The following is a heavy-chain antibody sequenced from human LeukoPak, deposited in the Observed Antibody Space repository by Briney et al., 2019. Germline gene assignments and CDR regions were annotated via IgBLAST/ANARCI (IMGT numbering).Heavy chain of an antibody. J-gene: IGHJ3*02. CDR1: GFTFSSYA. CDR2: ISGSGGST. CDR3: AKDHDHDYVWGSYRYLYAFDI. D-gene: IGHD3-16*02. V-gene: IGHV3-23*01. Sequence: GGSLRLSYAASGFTFSSYAMSWVRQAPGKGLEWVSAISGSGGSTYYADSVKGRFTISRDNSKNTLYLQMNSLGAEDTAVYYCAKDHDHDYVWGSYRYLYAFDIWGQGTMVTVSS.